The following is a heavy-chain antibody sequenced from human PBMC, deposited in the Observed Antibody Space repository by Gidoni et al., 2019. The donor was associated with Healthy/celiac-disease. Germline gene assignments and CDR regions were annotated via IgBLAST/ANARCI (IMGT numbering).Heavy chain of an antibody. J-gene: IGHJ6*02. CDR1: GGTVSNYA. V-gene: IGHV1-69*01. D-gene: IGHD3-10*01. CDR3: ASGSSGLGLYYGIDV. CDR2: IIPIFGTT. Sequence: QVQLVQSGAEVKKPGSSVKVSCNASGGTVSNYAISWVRQAPGQGLEWMGGIIPIFGTTNYAQDFQGRVPITADESTSTAYVELSSLRSEDTAVYYCASGSSGLGLYYGIDVWGQGTTVTVSS.